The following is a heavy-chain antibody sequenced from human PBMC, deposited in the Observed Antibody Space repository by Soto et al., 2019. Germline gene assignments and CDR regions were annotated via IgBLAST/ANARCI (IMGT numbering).Heavy chain of an antibody. CDR2: IYWNDDK. J-gene: IGHJ3*02. CDR1: GFSLSTSGVG. V-gene: IGHV2-5*01. CDR3: ALSYDYGGNSVAHAFDI. D-gene: IGHD4-17*01. Sequence: GPTLVNPTQTLTLTCTFSGFSLSTSGVGVGWIRQPPGKALEWLALIYWNDDKRYSPSLKSRLTITRDTSKNQVALTMTNMDPVDTATYYCALSYDYGGNSVAHAFDIWGQGTMVTVSS.